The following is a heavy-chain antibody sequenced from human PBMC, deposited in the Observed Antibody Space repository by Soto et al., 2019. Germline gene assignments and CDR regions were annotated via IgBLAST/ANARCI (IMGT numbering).Heavy chain of an antibody. CDR1: GGSISSGGYY. D-gene: IGHD4-17*01. Sequence: QVQLQESGPGLVKPSQTLSLTCTVSGGSISSGGYYWSWIRQHPGKGLEWIGYIYYSGSTYYNPSLKSRVTIAVATSKNQFSLKLSSVTAADTAVYYCARSTVVTQYYFDYWGQGTLVTVSS. J-gene: IGHJ4*02. CDR2: IYYSGST. V-gene: IGHV4-31*03. CDR3: ARSTVVTQYYFDY.